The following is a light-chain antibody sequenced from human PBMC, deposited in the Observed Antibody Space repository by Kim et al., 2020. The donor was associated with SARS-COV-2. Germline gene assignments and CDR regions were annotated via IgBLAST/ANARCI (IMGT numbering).Light chain of an antibody. Sequence: QQVASSCPGTSSDVGGYDFFPWNQQYPGKAPKLLIYEASLRPPGAPDPFSGPKSGNTASLTVSGLQAEDGVYYYCSSYAGKKGGVFGTGTKVTLL. V-gene: IGLV2-8*01. CDR3: SSYAGKKGGV. CDR1: SSDVGGYDF. CDR2: EAS. J-gene: IGLJ1*01.